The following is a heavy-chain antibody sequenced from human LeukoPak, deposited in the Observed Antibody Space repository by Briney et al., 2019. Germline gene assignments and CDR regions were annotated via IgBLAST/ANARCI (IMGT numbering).Heavy chain of an antibody. V-gene: IGHV4-61*01. CDR3: ARERHGHPFDS. J-gene: IGHJ4*02. CDR1: GGSISSGSYY. CDR2: IAYNGIP. Sequence: SETLSLTCTVSGGSISSGSYYWTWIRQSPGKGLEWIGYIAYNGIPNYNPSLKSRLTISRDTSKNQFSLNLSSVTAADTAVYYCARERHGHPFDSWGQGTLVTVSS.